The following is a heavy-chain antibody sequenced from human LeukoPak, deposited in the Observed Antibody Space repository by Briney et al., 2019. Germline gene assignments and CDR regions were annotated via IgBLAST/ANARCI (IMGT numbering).Heavy chain of an antibody. V-gene: IGHV1-69*13. CDR1: GGTFSTSG. Sequence: GASVKVSCKASGGTFSTSGISWVRQAPGQGLEWMGGIIPILGTANYAQKFQGRVTIIADESTSTAYMELRSLRSEDTAVYYCAGNALLAMAGVNWFDPWGQGTLVTVSS. CDR3: AGNALLAMAGVNWFDP. J-gene: IGHJ5*02. D-gene: IGHD6-19*01. CDR2: IIPILGTA.